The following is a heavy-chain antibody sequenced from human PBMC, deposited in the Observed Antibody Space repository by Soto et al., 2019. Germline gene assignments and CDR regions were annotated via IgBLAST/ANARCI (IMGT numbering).Heavy chain of an antibody. J-gene: IGHJ4*02. V-gene: IGHV3-23*01. D-gene: IGHD3-16*01. CDR2: ISGSGGST. CDR1: GFTFSSYA. CDR3: AKETSLLGDLDY. Sequence: GGSIKICCAASGFTFSSYAMSWVRQGPGKGLEWVSAISGSGGSTYYADSVKGRFTISRDNSKNTLYLQMNSLRAEDTAVYYCAKETSLLGDLDYWGQGTPVTVSP.